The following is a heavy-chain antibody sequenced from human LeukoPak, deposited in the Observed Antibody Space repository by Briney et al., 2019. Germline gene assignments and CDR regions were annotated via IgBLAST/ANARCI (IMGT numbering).Heavy chain of an antibody. CDR1: GFTFSSYA. CDR3: ARDRGGWGPTTFNF. CDR2: ISDDGSDI. J-gene: IGHJ4*02. V-gene: IGHV3-74*01. D-gene: IGHD3-10*01. Sequence: GGSLRLSCAASGFTFSSYAMSWVRQGPGKGLVWVSRISDDGSDILYADSVKGRFTVSRDNAKNTLYLQMNSLRAEDTALYYCARDRGGWGPTTFNFWGQGTLVTVSS.